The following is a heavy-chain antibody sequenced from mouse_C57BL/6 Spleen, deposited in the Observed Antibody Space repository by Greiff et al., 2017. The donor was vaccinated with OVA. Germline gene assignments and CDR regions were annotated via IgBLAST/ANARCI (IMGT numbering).Heavy chain of an antibody. CDR2: IDPSDSET. CDR1: GYTFTSYW. Sequence: VQLQQSGAELVRPGSSVKLSCKASGYTFTSYWMHWVKQRPIQGLEWIGNIDPSDSETHYNQKFKDKATLTVDKSSSTAYMQLSSLTSEDSAVYYCARKRDYDWYFDVWGTGTTVTVSS. D-gene: IGHD2-4*01. V-gene: IGHV1-52*01. J-gene: IGHJ1*03. CDR3: ARKRDYDWYFDV.